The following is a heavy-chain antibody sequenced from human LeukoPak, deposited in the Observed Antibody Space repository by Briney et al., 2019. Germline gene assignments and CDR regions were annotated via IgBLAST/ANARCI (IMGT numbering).Heavy chain of an antibody. CDR1: GFTFSSYA. D-gene: IGHD6-13*01. J-gene: IGHJ4*02. CDR2: INSDGSST. Sequence: GGSLRLSCAASGFTFSSYAMSWVRQAPGKGLVWVSRINSDGSSTSYADSVKGRFTISRDNAKNSLYLQMNSLRAEDTAVYYCARRAPLIAAAGSSFDYWGQGTLVTVSS. V-gene: IGHV3-74*01. CDR3: ARRAPLIAAAGSSFDY.